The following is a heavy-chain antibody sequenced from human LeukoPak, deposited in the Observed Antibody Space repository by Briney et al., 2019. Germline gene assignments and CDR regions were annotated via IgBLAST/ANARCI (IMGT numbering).Heavy chain of an antibody. CDR2: ISGSGGTT. CDR1: GFTFSSYA. D-gene: IGHD4-17*01. Sequence: GGSLRLSCAASGFTFSSYAMSWVRQAPGKGLEWVSAISGSGGTTYYADSVKGRFTISRDNSKSTLYVQMNSLRAEDTAVYYCAKETYGAFDIWGQGTMVTVSS. CDR3: AKETYGAFDI. V-gene: IGHV3-23*01. J-gene: IGHJ3*02.